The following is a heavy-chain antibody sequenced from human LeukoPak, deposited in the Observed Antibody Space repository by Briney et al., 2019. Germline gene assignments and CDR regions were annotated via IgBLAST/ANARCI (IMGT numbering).Heavy chain of an antibody. D-gene: IGHD5-18*01. J-gene: IGHJ4*02. CDR2: IKSKKFGETT. V-gene: IGHV3-15*01. CDR3: TASDTPGVDY. CDR1: GFTFSNAW. Sequence: GGSLRLSCAASGFTFSNAWLSWVRQTPGKGLEWVGRIKSKKFGETTDYAAPVKGRFTIPRDDSKNMLYLQMNSLKTEDTAVFYCTASDTPGVDYWGQGTLLTVSS.